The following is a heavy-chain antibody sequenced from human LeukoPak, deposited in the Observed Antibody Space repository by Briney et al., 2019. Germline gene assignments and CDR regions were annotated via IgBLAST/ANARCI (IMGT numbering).Heavy chain of an antibody. CDR3: ARGGGLDV. CDR1: EFTFSSYS. CDR2: ISTSSSYI. D-gene: IGHD3-16*01. V-gene: IGHV3-21*04. Sequence: NPGGSLRLSCAASEFTFSSYSLNWVRQAPGKGLEWVSSISTSSSYIYYADSVKGRFTISRDNAKNSLYLQMSNLRAEDTAVYFCARGGGLDVWGQGATVTVSS. J-gene: IGHJ6*02.